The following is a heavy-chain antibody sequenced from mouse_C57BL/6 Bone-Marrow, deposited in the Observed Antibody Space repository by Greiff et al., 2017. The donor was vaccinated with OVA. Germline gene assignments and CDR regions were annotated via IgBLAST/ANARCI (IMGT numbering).Heavy chain of an antibody. CDR2: IYPGSGNT. Sequence: VKLMESGAELVRPGASVKLSCKASGYTFTDYYINWVKQRPGQGLEWIARIYPGSGNTYYNEKFKGKATLTAEKSSSTAYMQLSSLTSEDSAVYFCARDYYSNYDFDYWGQGTTLTVSS. CDR3: ARDYYSNYDFDY. D-gene: IGHD2-5*01. V-gene: IGHV1-76*01. J-gene: IGHJ2*01. CDR1: GYTFTDYY.